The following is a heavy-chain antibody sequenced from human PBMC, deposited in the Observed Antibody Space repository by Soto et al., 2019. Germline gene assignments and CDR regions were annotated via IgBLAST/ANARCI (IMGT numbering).Heavy chain of an antibody. V-gene: IGHV3-21*06. CDR1: GFTFSAYD. Sequence: XGSLRLSCAASGFTFSAYDMNWVRQPPGKGLEWVSSITSSSSSIYYADSLKGRFTTSRDNAKNSLYLQMNSLRAEDTAVYYCASQYGDNGWFDTWGQGTLVTVSS. D-gene: IGHD4-17*01. J-gene: IGHJ5*02. CDR3: ASQYGDNGWFDT. CDR2: ITSSSSSI.